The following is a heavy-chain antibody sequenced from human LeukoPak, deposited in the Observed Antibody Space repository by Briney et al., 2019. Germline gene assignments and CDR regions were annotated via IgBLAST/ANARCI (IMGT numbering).Heavy chain of an antibody. Sequence: GGSLRLSCAASGFTFNNYALTWVRQTPGKGLECVSAISGDGVSPYYADSVRGRFTISRDNSKNTLYLQMNSQRVEDTAVYFCARDPGAFPYFFDCWGQGTLVTVSS. J-gene: IGHJ4*02. CDR3: ARDPGAFPYFFDC. V-gene: IGHV3-23*01. CDR1: GFTFNNYA. CDR2: ISGDGVSP. D-gene: IGHD4/OR15-4a*01.